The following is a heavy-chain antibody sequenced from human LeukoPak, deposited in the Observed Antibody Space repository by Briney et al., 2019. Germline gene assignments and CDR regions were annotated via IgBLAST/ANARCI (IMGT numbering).Heavy chain of an antibody. D-gene: IGHD5-24*01. J-gene: IGHJ4*02. Sequence: GGSLRLSCEGSAFIFSGHWMNWVRQAPGKGLEWASYISSSSTTIDYADSVKGRFTISRDNAKNSLYLQMNSLRAEDTAVYYCARDPHGWLQLGDWGQGTLVTVSS. V-gene: IGHV3-48*01. CDR2: ISSSSTTI. CDR3: ARDPHGWLQLGD. CDR1: AFIFSGHW.